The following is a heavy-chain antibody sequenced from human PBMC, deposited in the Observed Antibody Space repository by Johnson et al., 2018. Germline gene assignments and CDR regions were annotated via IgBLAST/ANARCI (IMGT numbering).Heavy chain of an antibody. CDR2: IWYDGSNK. CDR1: AFTFSSYD. J-gene: IGHJ1*01. CDR3: AKDRHSSGWLAEYFQH. Sequence: QVQLVQSGGGVVQPGRSLRLSCAASAFTFSSYDIHWVRQAPGKGLEWVAIIWYDGSNKYYADSVKGRFTISRDNSKNTLYLQMNTLGAEDTAVYYCAKDRHSSGWLAEYFQHWGQGTLVTVSS. D-gene: IGHD6-19*01. V-gene: IGHV3-33*06.